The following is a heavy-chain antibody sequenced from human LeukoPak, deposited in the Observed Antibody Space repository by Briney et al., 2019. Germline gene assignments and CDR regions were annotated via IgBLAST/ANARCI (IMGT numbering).Heavy chain of an antibody. D-gene: IGHD6-13*01. CDR3: ARDSSSWSDAFDI. CDR2: IYRSGST. V-gene: IGHV4-30-2*01. Sequence: SQTLSLTCAVSGGSISSGGYYWSWIRQPPGKGLEWIGYIYRSGSTYYNPSLKSRVTISVDRSKNQFSLKLSSVTAADTAVYYCARDSSSWSDAFDIWGQGTMVTVSS. CDR1: GGSISSGGYY. J-gene: IGHJ3*02.